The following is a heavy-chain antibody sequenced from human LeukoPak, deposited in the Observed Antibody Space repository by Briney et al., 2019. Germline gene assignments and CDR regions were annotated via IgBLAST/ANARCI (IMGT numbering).Heavy chain of an antibody. CDR2: LKSKTDGGTT. CDR1: GFTFNNAW. V-gene: IGHV3-15*01. Sequence: PGGSLRLSCAASGFTFNNAWMTWGRRAPGKGLEWVGRLKSKTDGGTTDYAAPVKGRFTISRDNSKNTVYLQMNSLRAEDTAVYYCAREVGSGSYYLPLDYWGQGTLVTVSS. J-gene: IGHJ4*02. CDR3: AREVGSGSYYLPLDY. D-gene: IGHD3-10*01.